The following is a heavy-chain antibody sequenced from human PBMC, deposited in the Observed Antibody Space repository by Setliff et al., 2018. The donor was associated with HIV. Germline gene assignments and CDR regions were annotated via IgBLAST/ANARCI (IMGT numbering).Heavy chain of an antibody. Sequence: GASVKVSCKASGGTFSSYAISWVRQAPGQGLEWMGWISAYNGNTNYAQKLQGRVTMTTDTSTSTAYMELRSLRSDDTAVYYCASIAYCGGDCYIGYFDYWGQGTLVTVSS. CDR1: GGTFSSYA. D-gene: IGHD2-21*02. CDR3: ASIAYCGGDCYIGYFDY. CDR2: ISAYNGNT. J-gene: IGHJ4*02. V-gene: IGHV1-18*01.